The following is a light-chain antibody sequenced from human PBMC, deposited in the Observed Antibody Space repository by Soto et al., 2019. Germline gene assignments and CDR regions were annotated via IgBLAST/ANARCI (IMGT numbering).Light chain of an antibody. CDR1: QSVSSY. Sequence: EIVYSKSPATLSWSGGERAVVACRASQSVSSYLAWYQQKPGQAPRLVIYDASNRATGIPARFSGSSSGTHFTLSISSLDTADFAVYYCHQRSHWPIPFGQGTRLEIK. J-gene: IGKJ5*01. V-gene: IGKV3-11*01. CDR3: HQRSHWPIP. CDR2: DAS.